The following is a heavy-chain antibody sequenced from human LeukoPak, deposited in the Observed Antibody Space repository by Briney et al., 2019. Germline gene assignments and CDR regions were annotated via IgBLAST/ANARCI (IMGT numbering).Heavy chain of an antibody. CDR2: ISSSSSYI. CDR1: GFTFSSYS. Sequence: GGSLRLSCAASGFTFSSYSMNWVRQAPGKGLEWVSSISSSSSYIYYADSVKGRFTISRDNAKNSLYLQMNSLRAEDTAVYYCARDQLARVFGVVIMTYYYYYGMDVWGQGTTVTVSS. J-gene: IGHJ6*02. CDR3: ARDQLARVFGVVIMTYYYYYGMDV. D-gene: IGHD3-3*01. V-gene: IGHV3-21*01.